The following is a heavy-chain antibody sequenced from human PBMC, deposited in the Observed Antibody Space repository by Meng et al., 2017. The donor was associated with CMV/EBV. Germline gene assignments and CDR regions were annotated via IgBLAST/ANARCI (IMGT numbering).Heavy chain of an antibody. CDR1: GFTFSSYG. CDR3: AKDTYSSLDY. J-gene: IGHJ4*02. CDR2: IRYDGSNK. V-gene: IGHV3-30*02. D-gene: IGHD6-13*01. Sequence: GGSLRLSCAASGFTFSSYGMHWVRQAPGKGLEWVAFIRYDGSNKYYADSVKGRFTISRDNSKNTLYLQMNNLRAEDTAVYYCAKDTYSSLDYWGQGTLVTVSS.